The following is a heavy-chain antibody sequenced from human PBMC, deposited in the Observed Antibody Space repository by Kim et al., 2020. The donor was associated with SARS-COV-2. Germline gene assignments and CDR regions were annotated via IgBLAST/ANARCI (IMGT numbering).Heavy chain of an antibody. CDR2: IYYSGST. Sequence: SETLSLTCTVSGGSISSYYWSWIRQPPGKGLEWIGYIYYSGSTNYNPSLKSRVTISVDTSKNQFSLKLSSVTAADTAVYYCAREKRIAAAGTRWFDPWGHGTLVTVSS. J-gene: IGHJ5*02. D-gene: IGHD6-13*01. V-gene: IGHV4-59*13. CDR3: AREKRIAAAGTRWFDP. CDR1: GGSISSYY.